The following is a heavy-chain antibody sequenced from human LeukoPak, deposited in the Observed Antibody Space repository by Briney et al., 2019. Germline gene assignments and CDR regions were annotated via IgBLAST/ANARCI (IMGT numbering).Heavy chain of an antibody. CDR1: GFTFSSYG. CDR2: ISYDGSNK. CDR3: AKNRDRGVPTYYYDSSGSSHFDL. Sequence: GGSLRLSCAASGFTFSSYGMHWVRQAPGKGLEWVAVISYDGSNKYYADSVKGRFTISRDNSKNTLYLQMNSLRAEDTAVYYCAKNRDRGVPTYYYDSSGSSHFDLWGRGTLVTVSS. J-gene: IGHJ2*01. V-gene: IGHV3-30*18. D-gene: IGHD3-22*01.